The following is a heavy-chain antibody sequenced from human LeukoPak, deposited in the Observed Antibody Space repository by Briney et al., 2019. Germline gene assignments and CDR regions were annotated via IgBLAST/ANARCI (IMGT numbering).Heavy chain of an antibody. V-gene: IGHV3-21*06. CDR1: GVTLSNYN. J-gene: IGHJ3*02. Sequence: PGGSLRLSCVVSGVTLSNYNMNWVRQAPGKGLEWVSYISSRSYYIYYADSAKGRFTISRDNAKNSLYLQMSGLRAEDTAVYYCARDRPYDYVWGSDGLDIWGHGTTVTVSS. CDR2: ISSRSYYI. CDR3: ARDRPYDYVWGSDGLDI. D-gene: IGHD3-16*01.